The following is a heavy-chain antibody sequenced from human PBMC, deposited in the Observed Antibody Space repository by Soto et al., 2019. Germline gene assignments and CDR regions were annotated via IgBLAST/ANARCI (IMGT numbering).Heavy chain of an antibody. CDR2: IIPIFGTA. Sequence: ASVKVSCKASGGTFSSYAISWVRQAPGQGLEWMGGIIPIFGTANYAQKFQGRVTITADESTSTAYMELSSLRSEDTAVYYCASFTPRGRNRGYFDYWGQGTLVTVSS. D-gene: IGHD7-27*01. CDR3: ASFTPRGRNRGYFDY. J-gene: IGHJ4*02. CDR1: GGTFSSYA. V-gene: IGHV1-69*13.